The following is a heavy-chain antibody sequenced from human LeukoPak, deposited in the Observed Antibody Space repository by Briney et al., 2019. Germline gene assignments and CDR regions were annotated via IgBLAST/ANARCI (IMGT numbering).Heavy chain of an antibody. CDR1: GGSISSSSAY. Sequence: PSETLSLTCTVSGGSISSSSAYWGWIRQPPGKGLEWIGSIYYSKNTYYNPSLESRVTISADTSKNQFPLTLGSVSATDTAVYYCVSPRGFSYGYFDYWGQGTLVTVSS. CDR2: IYYSKNT. D-gene: IGHD5-18*01. J-gene: IGHJ4*02. V-gene: IGHV4-39*01. CDR3: VSPRGFSYGYFDY.